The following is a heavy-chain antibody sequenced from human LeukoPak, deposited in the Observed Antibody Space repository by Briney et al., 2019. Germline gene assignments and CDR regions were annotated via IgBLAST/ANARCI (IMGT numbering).Heavy chain of an antibody. V-gene: IGHV3-48*03. J-gene: IGHJ4*02. CDR1: GFLFSSHE. CDR3: ARAALYCSSTSCIFDY. CDR2: ISSSGSAI. Sequence: QSGGSLRLSCAASGFLFSSHEMNWVRQAPGKGLEWVSYISSSGSAIYYADSVKGRFTISRDNAKNSLYLQMNSLRAEDTAVYYCARAALYCSSTSCIFDYWGQGTLVTGSS. D-gene: IGHD2-2*01.